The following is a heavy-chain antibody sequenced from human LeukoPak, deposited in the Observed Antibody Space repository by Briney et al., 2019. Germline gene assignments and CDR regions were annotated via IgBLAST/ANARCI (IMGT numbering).Heavy chain of an antibody. V-gene: IGHV3-23*01. CDR2: ISGSGGST. CDR1: GFTLSSYA. J-gene: IGHJ1*01. CDR3: AKGIVVAASSPAEYFQH. D-gene: IGHD3-22*01. Sequence: GGTLRLSCAASGFTLSSYAMSWVRQAPGKGLEWVSGISGSGGSTYYADSVKGRFTISRDKNMLYLQMNSLRAEDTAVYYCAKGIVVAASSPAEYFQHWGQGTLVTVST.